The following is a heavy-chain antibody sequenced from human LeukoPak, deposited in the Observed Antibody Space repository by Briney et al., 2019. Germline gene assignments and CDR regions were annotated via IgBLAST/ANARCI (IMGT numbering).Heavy chain of an antibody. CDR3: ARGEVPAAAPGPYFDY. D-gene: IGHD2-2*01. Sequence: SVKVSCKASGDTFSSYGFSWVRQAPGQGLEWMGRIVPILDMPTYTQKFKDRVTITADKSTSTVYMEVRSLTSEDTAVYYCARGEVPAAAPGPYFDYWGQGTLVTVSS. CDR1: GDTFSSYG. V-gene: IGHV1-69*04. CDR2: IVPILDMP. J-gene: IGHJ4*02.